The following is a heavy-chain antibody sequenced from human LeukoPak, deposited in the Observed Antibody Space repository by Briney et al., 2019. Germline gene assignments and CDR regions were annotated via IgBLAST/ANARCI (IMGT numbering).Heavy chain of an antibody. J-gene: IGHJ4*02. CDR3: AKDYSSSWYEDSGFDN. CDR1: GFTFSSYG. CDR2: ISYDGSNK. Sequence: PGRSLRLSCAASGFTFSSYGMHWVRQAPGKGLEWVAVISYDGSNKYYADSVKGRFTISRDNSKNTLYLQMNSLRAEDTAVYYCAKDYSSSWYEDSGFDNWGQGTLVTVSS. V-gene: IGHV3-30*18. D-gene: IGHD6-13*01.